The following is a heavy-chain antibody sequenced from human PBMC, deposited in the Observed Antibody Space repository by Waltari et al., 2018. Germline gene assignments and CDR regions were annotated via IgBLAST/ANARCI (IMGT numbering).Heavy chain of an antibody. CDR1: GGSISNYY. CDR3: ARHACSSACRAFDM. V-gene: IGHV4-59*08. D-gene: IGHD6-25*01. Sequence: QVQLQESGPGLVKPSETLSLTCIVSGGSISNYYWSWIRQPPGRGLEWIGYIHSNGNTKYRPSLKSRVTISVDTSKNQFSLKLSSVTAADTAVYYCARHACSSACRAFDMWGQGTMVTVSS. CDR2: IHSNGNT. J-gene: IGHJ3*02.